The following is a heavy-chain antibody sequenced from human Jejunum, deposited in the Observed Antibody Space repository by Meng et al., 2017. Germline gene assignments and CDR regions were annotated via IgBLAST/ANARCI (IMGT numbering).Heavy chain of an antibody. V-gene: IGHV1-69*01. J-gene: IGHJ4*02. CDR2: IIPIFGTA. CDR1: GGTFSSFA. CDR3: ARASEGSPTVTLIDY. Sequence: QGLTVQAGAEGKEPGAPVKVSSKVSGGTFSSFANNGVRQAPGQGLEWMGGIIPIFGTASYAQKFQGRVTITADESTSTAYMELSSLRSEDTAVYYCARASEGSPTVTLIDYWGQGTLVTVSS. D-gene: IGHD4-17*01.